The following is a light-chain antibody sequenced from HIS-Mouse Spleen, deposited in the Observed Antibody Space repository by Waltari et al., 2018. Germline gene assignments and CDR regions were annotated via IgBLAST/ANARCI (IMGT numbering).Light chain of an antibody. J-gene: IGLJ1*01. V-gene: IGLV2-8*01. CDR2: DVS. CDR1: SSDVGGYNY. Sequence: QSALTQPPSASGSPGQSVTISCTGTSSDVGGYNYVSWYQQHPGKAPKPTIYDVSKRPSGVPDRFSGSKSGNTASLTVSGLQAEDEADYYCSSYAGSNNYVFGTGTKVTVL. CDR3: SSYAGSNNYV.